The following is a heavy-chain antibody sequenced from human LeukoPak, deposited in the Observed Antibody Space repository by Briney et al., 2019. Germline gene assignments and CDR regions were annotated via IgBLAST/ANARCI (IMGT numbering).Heavy chain of an antibody. CDR3: ARRGFGKNWFDP. V-gene: IGHV5-51*01. J-gene: IGHJ5*02. D-gene: IGHD3-10*01. Sequence: GESLKISCTASGYSFTNYWIGWVRQIPGKGLEWMGVIYPDDSDTRYNPFFQGQVTMSVDKSITTAYLQWSSLKASDTAIYFCARRGFGKNWFDPWGQGTLVIVSS. CDR1: GYSFTNYW. CDR2: IYPDDSDT.